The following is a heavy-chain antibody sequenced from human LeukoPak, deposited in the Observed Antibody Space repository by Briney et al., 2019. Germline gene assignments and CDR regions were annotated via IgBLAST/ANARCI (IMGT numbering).Heavy chain of an antibody. CDR1: GGSISSGGYS. CDR2: IYYSGST. J-gene: IGHJ4*02. V-gene: IGHV4-30-2*05. Sequence: MSSETLSLTCAVSGGSISSGGYSWSWIRQPPGKGLEWIGYIYYSGSTYYNPSLKSRVTISVDTSKNQFSLKLSSVTAADTAVYYCAREEMATGLDYWGQGTLVTVSS. CDR3: AREEMATGLDY. D-gene: IGHD5-24*01.